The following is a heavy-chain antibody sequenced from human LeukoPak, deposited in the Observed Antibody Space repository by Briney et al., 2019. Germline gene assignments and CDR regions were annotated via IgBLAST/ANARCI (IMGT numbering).Heavy chain of an antibody. V-gene: IGHV3-74*01. Sequence: PGGCLRLSCAASGFTFSDNWMHWVRPAPGKGLVWVSVISSDGRSTIYADSVKGRFTISRDNAKNTLYLQMNSLRAEDTAVYYCARNWNDDYWGQGTLVTVSS. CDR2: ISSDGRST. CDR1: GFTFSDNW. D-gene: IGHD1-1*01. J-gene: IGHJ4*02. CDR3: ARNWNDDY.